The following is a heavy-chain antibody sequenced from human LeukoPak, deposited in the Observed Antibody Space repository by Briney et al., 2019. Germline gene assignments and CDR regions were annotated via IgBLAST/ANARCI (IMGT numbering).Heavy chain of an antibody. CDR3: ARAPGSNPIYYFDY. V-gene: IGHV1-2*02. D-gene: IGHD3-3*01. J-gene: IGHJ4*02. CDR1: GYTFTGYY. Sequence: ASVKVSCKASGYTFTGYYMHWVRLAPGQGLEWMGWINPTIGGTNVAQKFQGRVTMTKDTSISTAYMELSRLRSDDTAVYYCARAPGSNPIYYFDYWGQGTLVTGSS. CDR2: INPTIGGT.